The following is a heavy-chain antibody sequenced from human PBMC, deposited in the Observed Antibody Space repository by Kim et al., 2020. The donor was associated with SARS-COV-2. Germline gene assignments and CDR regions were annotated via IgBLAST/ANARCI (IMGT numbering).Heavy chain of an antibody. Sequence: SVKVSCKASGGTFSSYAISWVRQAPGQGLEWMGGIIPIFGTASYAQKFQGRVTITADESTSTAYMELSSLRSEDTAVYYCARGTYYYDSRGYYFDYWGQGTLVTVSS. CDR2: IIPIFGTA. CDR1: GGTFSSYA. CDR3: ARGTYYYDSRGYYFDY. D-gene: IGHD3-22*01. V-gene: IGHV1-69*13. J-gene: IGHJ4*02.